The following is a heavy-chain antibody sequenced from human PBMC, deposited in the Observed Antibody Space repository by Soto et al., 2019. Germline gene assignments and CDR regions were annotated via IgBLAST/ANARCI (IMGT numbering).Heavy chain of an antibody. Sequence: QIQLVQSGAEVRKPGASVKVSCKASGYTFTNYGFTWVRQAPGQGLEWMGWVSAYNGTTKYAQNFQGRLTMTTDTSTSTAYMELRSLRSDDTAVYYCARDSYQRLRYPYFDYWGQGTLVTVSS. J-gene: IGHJ4*02. CDR2: VSAYNGTT. D-gene: IGHD2-2*01. V-gene: IGHV1-18*01. CDR3: ARDSYQRLRYPYFDY. CDR1: GYTFTNYG.